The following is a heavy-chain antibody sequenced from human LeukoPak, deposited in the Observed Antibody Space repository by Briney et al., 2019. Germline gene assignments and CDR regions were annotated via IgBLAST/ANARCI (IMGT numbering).Heavy chain of an antibody. V-gene: IGHV5-51*01. Sequence: GESLKISCKGSGYSFTNYWIGWVLQLPGKGLGWMVIIYPGDSDTTYSPSFQGQVTISADKSISTAYLQWSSLKASDTAMYYCARLPTVVVVAATNFGGYFQHWGQGTLVTVSS. CDR3: ARLPTVVVVAATNFGGYFQH. CDR1: GYSFTNYW. J-gene: IGHJ1*01. CDR2: IYPGDSDT. D-gene: IGHD2-15*01.